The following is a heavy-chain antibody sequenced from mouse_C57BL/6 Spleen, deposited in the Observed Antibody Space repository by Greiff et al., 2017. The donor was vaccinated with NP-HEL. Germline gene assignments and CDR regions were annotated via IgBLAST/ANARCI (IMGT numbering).Heavy chain of an antibody. J-gene: IGHJ2*01. CDR2: FYPGSGSI. V-gene: IGHV1-62-2*01. Sequence: QVQLQQSGAELVKPGASVKLSCKASGYTFTEYTIHWVKQRSGQGLEWIGWFYPGSGSIKYNEKFKDKATLTADKSSSTVYMELSRLTSEDSAVYFCARHEDSPYYGNYHYFDYWGQGTTLTVSS. CDR3: ARHEDSPYYGNYHYFDY. D-gene: IGHD2-10*01. CDR1: GYTFTEYT.